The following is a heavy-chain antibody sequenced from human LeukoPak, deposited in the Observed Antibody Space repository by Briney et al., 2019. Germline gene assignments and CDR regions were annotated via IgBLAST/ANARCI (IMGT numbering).Heavy chain of an antibody. CDR3: AKGGTQVWSPDY. CDR2: VRGSGDDT. Sequence: AGGSLRLSCAASGFTFNNYAMTWVRQAPGKGLEWLSSVRGSGDDTYYADSVKGRFTISRDNSKNTLYLQMNSLRAEDTAVYYCAKGGTQVWSPDYWGQGSLVTVSS. D-gene: IGHD5-18*01. CDR1: GFTFNNYA. V-gene: IGHV3-23*01. J-gene: IGHJ4*02.